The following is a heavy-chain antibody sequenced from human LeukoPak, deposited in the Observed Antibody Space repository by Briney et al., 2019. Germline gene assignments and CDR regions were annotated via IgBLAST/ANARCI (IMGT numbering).Heavy chain of an antibody. CDR2: IYYSGST. V-gene: IGHV4-59*01. Sequence: SETLSLTCTVSGGSISSYYWSWIRQPPGKGLEWIGYIYYSGSTNYNPSLKSRVTISVDTSKNQFSLKLSSVTAADTAVYYCARDSLAYDSSGYLNAFDIWGQGTMVTVSS. CDR1: GGSISSYY. D-gene: IGHD3-22*01. J-gene: IGHJ3*02. CDR3: ARDSLAYDSSGYLNAFDI.